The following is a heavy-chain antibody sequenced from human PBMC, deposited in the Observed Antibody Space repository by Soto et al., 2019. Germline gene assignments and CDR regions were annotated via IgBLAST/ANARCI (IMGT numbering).Heavy chain of an antibody. D-gene: IGHD5-12*01. CDR2: TIPILNVA. Sequence: SVKVSCKASGGTYSTSTFTCVRQAPGQGLEWMGRTIPILNVADYAQDFQGRVTITADKSTSTAYMELTSLTSKDTAVYYCARDLTIGSTYSGYDAIDSWGQGTLVTVSS. CDR3: ARDLTIGSTYSGYDAIDS. J-gene: IGHJ4*02. CDR1: GGTYSTST. V-gene: IGHV1-69*04.